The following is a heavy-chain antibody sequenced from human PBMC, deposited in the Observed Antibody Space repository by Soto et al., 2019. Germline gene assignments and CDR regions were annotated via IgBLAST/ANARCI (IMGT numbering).Heavy chain of an antibody. J-gene: IGHJ5*02. V-gene: IGHV3-7*01. Sequence: EVQLVESGGGLVQPGGSLRLSCTASGFTFSDSWMTWVRQAPGKGLEWVARIKPDESEKKYADSVKGRFSISRDNAKNSMYLQMESLRGEDTAVYYCVRGGSTYASWGQGTLVTVSS. CDR1: GFTFSDSW. D-gene: IGHD4-4*01. CDR3: VRGGSTYAS. CDR2: IKPDESEK.